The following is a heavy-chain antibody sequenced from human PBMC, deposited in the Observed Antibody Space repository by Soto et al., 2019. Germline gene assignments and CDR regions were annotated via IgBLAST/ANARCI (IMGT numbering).Heavy chain of an antibody. CDR3: ARDVSPVVFDI. J-gene: IGHJ3*02. Sequence: QVQLQASGPGLVKPSETLSLTCIVSGVSITNYYWSWIRQPAGKGLEWIGRIYSSGRTNYNPSLKGRVTISADTAKNQFSLKLSSLTAADTAVYYCARDVSPVVFDIWGQGTMVTVSS. CDR1: GVSITNYY. D-gene: IGHD3-16*02. V-gene: IGHV4-4*07. CDR2: IYSSGRT.